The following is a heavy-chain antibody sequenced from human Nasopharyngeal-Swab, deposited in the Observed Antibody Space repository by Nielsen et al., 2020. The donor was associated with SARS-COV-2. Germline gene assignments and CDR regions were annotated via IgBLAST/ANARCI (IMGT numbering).Heavy chain of an antibody. V-gene: IGHV3-30*04. CDR2: ISYDGSNK. CDR3: ARGAEGFDY. Sequence: GESLKISCAASGFTFSSYAMHWVRQAPGKGLEWVAVISYDGSNKYYADSVKGRFTISRDNSKNTLYLQMNSLRAEDTAVYYCARGAEGFDYWGQGTLVTVSS. J-gene: IGHJ4*02. CDR1: GFTFSSYA. D-gene: IGHD1-14*01.